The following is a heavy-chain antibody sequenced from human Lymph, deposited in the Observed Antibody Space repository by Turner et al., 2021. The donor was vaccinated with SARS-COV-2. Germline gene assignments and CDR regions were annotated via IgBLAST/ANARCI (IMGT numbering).Heavy chain of an antibody. CDR1: GFTFSSYG. V-gene: IGHV3-30*18. Sequence: QVPPVESGGGAVQPGGSLRLSRAALGFTFSSYGLHWVRQAPGKGLGWVAFISYGGSNKYYADSVKVRVTISRDNSKNTLYLQMNSMRAEDTAVYYCAKDGGGYFDDWGQGTLVTVSS. J-gene: IGHJ4*02. CDR2: ISYGGSNK. CDR3: AKDGGGYFDD. D-gene: IGHD3-10*01.